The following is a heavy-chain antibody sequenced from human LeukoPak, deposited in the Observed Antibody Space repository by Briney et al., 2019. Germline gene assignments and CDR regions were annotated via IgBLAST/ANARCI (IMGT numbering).Heavy chain of an antibody. V-gene: IGHV3-33*01. J-gene: IGHJ4*02. Sequence: PGRSLRLSCAASGFTFSSYGMHWVRQAPGKGLEWVAVIWYDGSNKYYADSVKGRFTISRDNSKNTLYLQMNSLRAEGTAVYYCARDRVEMATKSPLDYWGQGTLVTVSS. D-gene: IGHD5-24*01. CDR3: ARDRVEMATKSPLDY. CDR1: GFTFSSYG. CDR2: IWYDGSNK.